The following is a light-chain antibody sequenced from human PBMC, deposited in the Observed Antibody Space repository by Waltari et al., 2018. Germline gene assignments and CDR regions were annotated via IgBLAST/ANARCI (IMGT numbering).Light chain of an antibody. J-gene: IGLJ2*01. V-gene: IGLV1-40*01. CDR1: GSNIGAGYD. Sequence: QSVLTQPPSVSGAPGQRVSISCTGSGSNIGAGYDVHWYQQLPGKAPKLRLYGVNTRPLGVPDRFSGSLSGTSAYLAIAGLQADDEADYYCQSYDPSLSVVFGGGTRLTVL. CDR3: QSYDPSLSVV. CDR2: GVN.